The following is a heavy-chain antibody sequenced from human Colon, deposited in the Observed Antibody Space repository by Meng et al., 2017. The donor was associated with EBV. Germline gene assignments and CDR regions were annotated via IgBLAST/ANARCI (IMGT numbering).Heavy chain of an antibody. CDR3: ARVGAYCGGDCYHPR. J-gene: IGHJ4*02. CDR2: IYHSGSP. Sequence: EVGPGSGTPSVTLFLPCAGSGGSLSSRNWRSWVRQPPGKGLEWTGEIYHSGSPNYNPSRKSRVTISVDESKNQFALGLSSVTAADTAVYYCARVGAYCGGDCYHPRWGQGTLVTVSS. CDR1: GGSLSSRNW. V-gene: IGHV4-4*02. D-gene: IGHD2-21*02.